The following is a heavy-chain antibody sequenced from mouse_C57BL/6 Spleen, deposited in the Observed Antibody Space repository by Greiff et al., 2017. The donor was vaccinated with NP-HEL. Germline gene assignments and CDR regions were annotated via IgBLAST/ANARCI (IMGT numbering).Heavy chain of an antibody. Sequence: QVQLQQSGAELVMPGASVKLSCKASGYTFTSYWMHWVKQRPGQGLEWIGEIDPSDSYTNYNQKFKGKTTLTVDKSSSTAYMQLSSLTSEDSAVYYCAHGYYFAWFADWRQGTLVTVPA. CDR1: GYTFTSYW. V-gene: IGHV1-69*01. J-gene: IGHJ3*01. CDR2: IDPSDSYT. CDR3: AHGYYFAWFAD. D-gene: IGHD2-3*01.